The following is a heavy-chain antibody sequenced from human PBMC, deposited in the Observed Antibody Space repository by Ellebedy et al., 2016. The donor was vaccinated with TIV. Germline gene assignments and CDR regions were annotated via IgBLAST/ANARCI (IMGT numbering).Heavy chain of an antibody. J-gene: IGHJ6*02. V-gene: IGHV3-48*03. CDR3: ARRKTVTGRDYYYYGMDV. CDR1: GFTFSSYE. D-gene: IGHD4-17*01. CDR2: ISSSGSTI. Sequence: GGSLRLSCAASGFTFSSYEMNWVRQAPGKGLEWVSYISSSGSTIYYADSVKGRFTISRDNAKNSLYLQMNSLSAEDTAVYYCARRKTVTGRDYYYYGMDVWGQGTTVTVSS.